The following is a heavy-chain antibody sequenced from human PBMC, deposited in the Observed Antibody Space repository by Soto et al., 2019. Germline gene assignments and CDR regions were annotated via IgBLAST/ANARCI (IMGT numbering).Heavy chain of an antibody. Sequence: GGSLRISCAASGFTFSSYAMSWVRQAPGKGLEWVSAISGSGGSTYYADSVKGRFTISRDNSKNTLYLQMNRLRAEDTAVYYCASRKGYHSPPVIDYWGQGTLVTVSS. CDR3: ASRKGYHSPPVIDY. D-gene: IGHD2-2*01. CDR2: ISGSGGST. V-gene: IGHV3-23*01. J-gene: IGHJ4*02. CDR1: GFTFSSYA.